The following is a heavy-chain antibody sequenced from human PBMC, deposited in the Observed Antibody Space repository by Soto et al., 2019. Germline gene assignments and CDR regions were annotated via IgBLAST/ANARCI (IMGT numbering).Heavy chain of an antibody. CDR3: AKDIGVGGADIFDF. CDR1: GFTFDDYA. D-gene: IGHD1-26*01. J-gene: IGHJ4*02. CDR2: ISWNRGSI. V-gene: IGHV3-9*01. Sequence: EVQLVESGGGLVQPGRSLRLSCVGSGFTFDDYAMNWVRQGPGKGLEWVSGISWNRGSIAYAESVKGRFTISRDNAKNSLYLQMNSLRVEDTAMYYCAKDIGVGGADIFDFRGRGTLVTVSS.